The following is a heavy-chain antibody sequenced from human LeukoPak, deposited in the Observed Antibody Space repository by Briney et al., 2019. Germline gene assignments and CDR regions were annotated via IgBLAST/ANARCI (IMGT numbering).Heavy chain of an antibody. CDR3: ARDPESMIVGL. Sequence: GGSLRLSCAASGFTFSTYSMNWVRQAPGKGLEWVSSISSSSSYIYYADSVKGRFTISRDNAKNSLYLQMNSLRAEDTAVYYCARDPESMIVGLWGQGTLVTVSS. CDR2: ISSSSSYI. V-gene: IGHV3-21*01. J-gene: IGHJ4*02. CDR1: GFTFSTYS. D-gene: IGHD3-22*01.